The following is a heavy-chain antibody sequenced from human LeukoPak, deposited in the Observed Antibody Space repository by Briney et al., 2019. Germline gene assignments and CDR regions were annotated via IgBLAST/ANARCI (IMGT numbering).Heavy chain of an antibody. J-gene: IGHJ4*02. V-gene: IGHV3-30*04. Sequence: GRSLRLSCAASGFTFSSYAMHWVRQAPGKGLEWVAVISYDGSNKYYADSVKGRFTISRDNSKNTLYLQMNSLRAEDTAVYYCAKDGREQQLVFGDFDYWGQGTLVTVSS. CDR1: GFTFSSYA. D-gene: IGHD6-13*01. CDR2: ISYDGSNK. CDR3: AKDGREQQLVFGDFDY.